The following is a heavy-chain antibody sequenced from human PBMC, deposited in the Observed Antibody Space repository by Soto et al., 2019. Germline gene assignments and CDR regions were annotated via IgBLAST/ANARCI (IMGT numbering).Heavy chain of an antibody. CDR1: GFTFSTYW. V-gene: IGHV3-7*01. CDR3: ATAISSPFSNFDY. D-gene: IGHD2-2*01. J-gene: IGHJ4*02. CDR2: IKEDGCEE. Sequence: EVQLVQSGGDLVQPGGSLRLSCVASGFTFSTYWMTWVRQAPGMGLEWVADIKEDGCEEVYVDSVKGRFSISRDNAKTSLYLQLNSLRAEDTAVYYCATAISSPFSNFDYWGQGSLVTVSS.